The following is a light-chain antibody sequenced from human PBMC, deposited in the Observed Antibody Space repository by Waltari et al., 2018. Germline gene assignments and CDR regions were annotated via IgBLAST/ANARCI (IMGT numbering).Light chain of an antibody. V-gene: IGKV4-1*01. CDR1: QSVLYSSNNKNY. J-gene: IGKJ2*01. CDR3: QQYYSAPYT. CDR2: WAS. Sequence: DIVMTQSPDSLAVSLGERATINCKSSQSVLYSSNNKNYLAWYQQKPGQPPKLLIYWASTREAGVPDQVRGSGSGTDFTLTISGLQAEDVAVYYCQQYYSAPYTFGQGTKLEIK.